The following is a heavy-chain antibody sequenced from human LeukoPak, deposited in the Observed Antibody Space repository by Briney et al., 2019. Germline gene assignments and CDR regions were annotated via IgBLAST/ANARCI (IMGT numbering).Heavy chain of an antibody. D-gene: IGHD6-13*01. V-gene: IGHV3-21*04. J-gene: IGHJ4*02. CDR1: GFTFSRYS. Sequence: GGSLRLSCAASGFTFSRYSMNWVRQAPGKGLEWVSSISSSSSYIYYADSVKGRFSISRDNAKNSLYLQMHSLRAEDTAVYYCARVLEAAAFDYWGQGTLVTVSS. CDR3: ARVLEAAAFDY. CDR2: ISSSSSYI.